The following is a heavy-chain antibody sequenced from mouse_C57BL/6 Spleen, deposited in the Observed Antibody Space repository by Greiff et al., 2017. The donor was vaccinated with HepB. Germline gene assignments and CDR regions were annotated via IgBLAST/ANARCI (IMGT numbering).Heavy chain of an antibody. CDR3: ASPFYYGSPSYWYFDV. J-gene: IGHJ1*03. D-gene: IGHD1-1*01. CDR1: GYTFTSYW. V-gene: IGHV1-64*01. Sequence: QVQLKESGAELVKPGASVKLSCKASGYTFTSYWMHWVKQRPGQGLEWIGMIHPNSGSTNYNEKFKSKATLTVDKSSSTAYMQLSSLTSEDSAVYYCASPFYYGSPSYWYFDVWGTGTTVTVSS. CDR2: IHPNSGST.